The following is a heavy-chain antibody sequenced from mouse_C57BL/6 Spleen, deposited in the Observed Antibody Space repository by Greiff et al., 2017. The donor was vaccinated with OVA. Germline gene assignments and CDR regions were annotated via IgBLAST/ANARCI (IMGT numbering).Heavy chain of an antibody. J-gene: IGHJ2*01. CDR2: ISYDGSN. V-gene: IGHV3-6*01. D-gene: IGHD1-2*01. CDR3: ARGLEYFDY. CDR1: GYSITSGYY. Sequence: EVKLMESGPGLVKPSQSLSLTCSVTGYSITSGYYWNCIRQFPGNKLEWMGYISYDGSNNYNPSLKNRISITRDTSKNQFFLKLNSVTTEDTATYYCARGLEYFDYWGQGTTLTVSS.